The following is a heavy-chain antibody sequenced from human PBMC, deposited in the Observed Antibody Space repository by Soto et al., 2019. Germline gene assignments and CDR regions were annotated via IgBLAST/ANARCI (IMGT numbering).Heavy chain of an antibody. Sequence: PSETLSLTCTVSGGSSSSYYWSWIRQPPGKGLEWIGYIYYSGSTNYNPSLKSRVTISVDTSKNQFSLKLSSVTAADTAVYYCARGGWPLFDYWGQGTLVPVSS. CDR1: GGSSSSYY. V-gene: IGHV4-59*01. D-gene: IGHD6-19*01. CDR2: IYYSGST. J-gene: IGHJ4*02. CDR3: ARGGWPLFDY.